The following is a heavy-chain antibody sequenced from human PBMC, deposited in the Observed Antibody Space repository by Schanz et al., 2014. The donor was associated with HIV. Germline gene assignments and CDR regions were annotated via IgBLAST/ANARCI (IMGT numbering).Heavy chain of an antibody. CDR1: GYTFTSYG. V-gene: IGHV1-18*01. D-gene: IGHD3-22*01. J-gene: IGHJ4*02. CDR3: ARDSTDYYDSSGYQY. CDR2: VSAYNGNT. Sequence: QVQLVQSGDEMKKPGASVKVSCKASGYTFTSYGISWVRQAPGQGLEWMGWVSAYNGNTNYAQNLQGRVTMTTDTFTSTAYMELRSLRSDETAVYYCARDSTDYYDSSGYQYWGQGTLVTVSS.